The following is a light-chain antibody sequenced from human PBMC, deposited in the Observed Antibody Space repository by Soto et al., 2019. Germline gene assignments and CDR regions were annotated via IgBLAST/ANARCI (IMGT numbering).Light chain of an antibody. CDR2: GNT. J-gene: IGLJ3*02. CDR3: QSFDRSLTAWV. V-gene: IGLV1-40*01. Sequence: QSVLTQPPSVSGAPGQRVTFSCTGSSSNIGAGYDVHWYQQLPGTAPTLLISGNTDRPSGVPDRFSGSKSGTSASLAITGLQTEDEADYYCQSFDRSLTAWVFGGGTKLTVL. CDR1: SSNIGAGYD.